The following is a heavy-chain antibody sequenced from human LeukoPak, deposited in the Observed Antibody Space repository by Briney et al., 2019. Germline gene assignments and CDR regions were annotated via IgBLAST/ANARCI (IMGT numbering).Heavy chain of an antibody. V-gene: IGHV4-59*01. CDR1: GGSISSYY. Sequence: PSETLSLTCTVSGGSISSYYWSWIRQPPGKGLKWIGYIYYSGSTNYNPSPKSRATISVDTSKNQFSLKLSSVTAADTAVYYCARVGAVAGIHYYYGMDVWGQGTTVTVSS. D-gene: IGHD6-19*01. CDR3: ARVGAVAGIHYYYGMDV. J-gene: IGHJ6*02. CDR2: IYYSGST.